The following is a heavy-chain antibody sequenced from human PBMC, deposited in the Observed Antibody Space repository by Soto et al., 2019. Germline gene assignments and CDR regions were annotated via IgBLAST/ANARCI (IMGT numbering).Heavy chain of an antibody. CDR2: ISGSGGST. CDR1: GFTFSSYA. CDR3: AKSDWNYPPPQGAFDI. V-gene: IGHV3-23*01. J-gene: IGHJ3*02. D-gene: IGHD1-7*01. Sequence: EVQLLESGGGLVQPGGSLRLSCAASGFTFSSYAMSWVRQAPGKGLEWVSAISGSGGSTYYADSVKGRFTISRDNSKNTLYLQMNSLRAEDTAVYYCAKSDWNYPPPQGAFDIWGQGTMVTVSS.